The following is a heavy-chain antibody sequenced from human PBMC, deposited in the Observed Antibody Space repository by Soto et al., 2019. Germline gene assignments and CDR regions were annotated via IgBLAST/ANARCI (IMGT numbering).Heavy chain of an antibody. CDR1: GFTFSSYA. J-gene: IGHJ4*02. D-gene: IGHD2-15*01. V-gene: IGHV3-23*01. CDR3: AKDLSRTDCSGGSCYGYYFDY. CDR2: ISGSGGST. Sequence: GGSLRLSCAASGFTFSSYAMSWVRQAPGKGLEWVSAISGSGGSTYYADSVKGRFTISRDNSKNTLYLQMNSLRAEDTAVYYCAKDLSRTDCSGGSCYGYYFDYWGQGTLVTVS.